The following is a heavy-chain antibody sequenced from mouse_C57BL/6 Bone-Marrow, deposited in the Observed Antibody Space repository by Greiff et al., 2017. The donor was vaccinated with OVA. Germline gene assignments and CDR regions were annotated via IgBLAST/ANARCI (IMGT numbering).Heavy chain of an antibody. J-gene: IGHJ1*03. CDR2: ISSGSSTI. CDR3: ARRYPSRYWYFDV. V-gene: IGHV5-17*01. Sequence: DVKLVESGGGLVKPGGSLKLSCAASGFTFSAYGMHWVRQAPEKGLEWVAYISSGSSTIYYADTVKGRFTISRDHAKNPLFLQMTSLRAEDMSMYYCARRYPSRYWYFDVWGTGTTVTVSS. CDR1: GFTFSAYG. D-gene: IGHD2-14*01.